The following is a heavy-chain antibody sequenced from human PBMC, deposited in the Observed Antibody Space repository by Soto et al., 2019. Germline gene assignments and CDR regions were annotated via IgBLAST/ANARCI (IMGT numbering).Heavy chain of an antibody. V-gene: IGHV1-3*01. CDR2: INAGNGNT. D-gene: IGHD3-10*01. CDR3: ARSSTMVRGVIKHNYYYYGMDV. CDR1: GYTFTSYA. J-gene: IGHJ6*02. Sequence: ASVKVSCKASGYTFTSYAMHWVRQAPGQRLEWMGWINAGNGNTKYSQKFQGRVTITRDTSASTAYMELSSLRSEDTAVYYCARSSTMVRGVIKHNYYYYGMDVWGQGTTVTVLL.